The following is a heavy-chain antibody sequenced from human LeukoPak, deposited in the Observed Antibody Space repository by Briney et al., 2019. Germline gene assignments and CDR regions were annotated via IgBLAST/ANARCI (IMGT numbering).Heavy chain of an antibody. Sequence: GGSLRLSCAASGFTFSSYSMNWVRQAPGKGLEWVSYISSLSGTIHYADSVTGRFIISRDNAKNSLFLQMNSLRAEDTAVYYCVRDQGGAVSYWGQGTLVTVSS. CDR2: ISSLSGTI. CDR1: GFTFSSYS. CDR3: VRDQGGAVSY. J-gene: IGHJ4*02. V-gene: IGHV3-48*01. D-gene: IGHD3-16*01.